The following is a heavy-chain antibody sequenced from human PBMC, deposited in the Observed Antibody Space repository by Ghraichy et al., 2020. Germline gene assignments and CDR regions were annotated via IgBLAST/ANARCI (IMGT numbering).Heavy chain of an antibody. Sequence: ASVKVSCKASGYTFTSYGISWVRQAPGQGLEWMGWISAYNGNTNYAQKLQGRVTMTTDTSTSTAYMELRSLRSDDTAVYYCARIYYYDSSGYYYGLFDYWGQGTLVTVSS. V-gene: IGHV1-18*04. CDR1: GYTFTSYG. J-gene: IGHJ4*02. D-gene: IGHD3-22*01. CDR3: ARIYYYDSSGYYYGLFDY. CDR2: ISAYNGNT.